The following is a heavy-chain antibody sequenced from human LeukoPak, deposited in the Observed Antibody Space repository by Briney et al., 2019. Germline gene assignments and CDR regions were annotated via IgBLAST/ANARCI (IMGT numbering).Heavy chain of an antibody. CDR1: GGSISSQY. CDR2: SYYTGST. Sequence: PSETLSLTCTVSGGSISSQYWSWIRQPPGKGLEWIGYSYYTGSTNYNPSLKSRVTISVDTSKNQFSLRLSSVTAADTAVYYCARLERRQEAFDIWGQGTMVTVSS. CDR3: ARLERRQEAFDI. J-gene: IGHJ3*02. D-gene: IGHD1-1*01. V-gene: IGHV4-59*08.